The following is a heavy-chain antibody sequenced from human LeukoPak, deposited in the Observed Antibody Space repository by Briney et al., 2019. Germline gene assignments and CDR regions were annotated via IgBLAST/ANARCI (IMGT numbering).Heavy chain of an antibody. CDR3: SRLFVRGVQSKYGFDV. Sequence: SETLSLTCAVSGESFSDYYWTWIRQPPGEGLEWIGEIHHSGSTNYNPSLESRVTISVDTSKNQFSLNLTSMTAADTAIYYCSRLFVRGVQSKYGFDVWGQGTTVIVSS. V-gene: IGHV4-34*01. CDR2: IHHSGST. J-gene: IGHJ6*02. D-gene: IGHD3-10*01. CDR1: GESFSDYY.